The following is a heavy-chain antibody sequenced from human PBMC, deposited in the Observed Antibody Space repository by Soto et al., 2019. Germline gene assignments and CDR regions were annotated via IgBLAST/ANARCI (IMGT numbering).Heavy chain of an antibody. CDR3: ARYYYDSSGYRSHY. CDR1: GGSISSSSYY. CDR2: IYYSGRT. J-gene: IGHJ4*02. D-gene: IGHD3-22*01. V-gene: IGHV4-39*01. Sequence: QLQLQESGPGLVKPSETLSLTCTVSGGSISSSSYYWGWIRQPPGKGLEWIGSIYYSGRTYDNPSLKSRVTISVDTSKNQFSLKLRSVTAADTAVYYCARYYYDSSGYRSHYWGQGTLVTVSS.